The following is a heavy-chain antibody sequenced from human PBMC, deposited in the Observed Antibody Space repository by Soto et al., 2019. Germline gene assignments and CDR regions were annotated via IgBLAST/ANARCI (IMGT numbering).Heavy chain of an antibody. CDR1: GFTFSSYA. J-gene: IGHJ4*02. Sequence: GSLRLSCAASGFTFSSYAMSWVRQAPGKGLEWVSAISGSGGSTYYADSVKGRFTISRDNSKNTLYLQMNSLRAEDTAVYYCAKDYYYDSSGYYRYWGQGTLVTLSS. CDR2: ISGSGGST. D-gene: IGHD3-22*01. CDR3: AKDYYYDSSGYYRY. V-gene: IGHV3-23*01.